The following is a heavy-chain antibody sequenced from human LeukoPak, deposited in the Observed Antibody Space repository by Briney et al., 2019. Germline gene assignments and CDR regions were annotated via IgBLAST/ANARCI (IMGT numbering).Heavy chain of an antibody. V-gene: IGHV1-2*02. J-gene: IGHJ3*02. Sequence: YMHWVRQXPGQGLEWMGWINPNSGGTNYAQKFQGRVTMTRDTSISTAYMELSRLRSDDTAVYYCARYLEADAFDIWGQGTMVTVSS. CDR1: Y. D-gene: IGHD1-1*01. CDR3: ARYLEADAFDI. CDR2: INPNSGGT.